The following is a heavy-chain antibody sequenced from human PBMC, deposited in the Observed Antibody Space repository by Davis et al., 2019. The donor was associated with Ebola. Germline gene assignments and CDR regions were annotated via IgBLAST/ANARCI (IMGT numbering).Heavy chain of an antibody. V-gene: IGHV1-18*01. Sequence: GGSLRLSCKGSGYTFTSYGISWVRQAPGQGLEWMGWISAYNGNTNYAQKLQGRVTMTTDTSTSTAYMELRSLRSDDTAVYYCARDGVVIAPLDYWGQGTLVTVSS. D-gene: IGHD2-21*01. J-gene: IGHJ4*02. CDR1: GYTFTSYG. CDR3: ARDGVVIAPLDY. CDR2: ISAYNGNT.